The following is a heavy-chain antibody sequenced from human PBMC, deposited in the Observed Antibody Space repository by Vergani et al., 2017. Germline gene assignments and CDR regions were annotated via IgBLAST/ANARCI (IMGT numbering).Heavy chain of an antibody. Sequence: QVQLVESGGGLVKPGGSLRLSCAASGFTFSDYYMSWIRQAPGKGLEWVSYISSSSSTIYYADSVKGRFTISRDNAKNSLYLQMNSLRAEDTAVYYCARDGYCSSTSCLRYYYGMDVWGQGTTVTVSS. J-gene: IGHJ6*02. V-gene: IGHV3-11*04. D-gene: IGHD2-2*01. CDR2: ISSSSSTI. CDR3: ARDGYCSSTSCLRYYYGMDV. CDR1: GFTFSDYY.